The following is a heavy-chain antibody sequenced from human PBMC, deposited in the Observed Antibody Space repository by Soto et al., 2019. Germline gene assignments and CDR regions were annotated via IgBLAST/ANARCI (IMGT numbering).Heavy chain of an antibody. CDR2: IIPIFGTA. V-gene: IGHV1-69*13. J-gene: IGHJ6*02. Sequence: SVKVSCKASGGTFSSYAISWVRQAPGQGLEWMGGIIPIFGTANYAQKFQGRVTITADESTSTAYMELSSLRSEDTAVYYCARRGSSSVQYYYYYYGMDVWGQGTTVTVSS. D-gene: IGHD6-6*01. CDR1: GGTFSSYA. CDR3: ARRGSSSVQYYYYYYGMDV.